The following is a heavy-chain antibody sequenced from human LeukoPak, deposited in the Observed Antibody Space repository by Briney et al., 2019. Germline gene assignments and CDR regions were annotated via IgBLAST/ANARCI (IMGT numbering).Heavy chain of an antibody. D-gene: IGHD6-13*01. CDR2: IYSGGST. V-gene: IGHV3-53*01. J-gene: IGHJ4*02. Sequence: GGSLRLSCAASGFTVSSNYMSWVRQAPGKGLEWVSVIYSGGSTYYADSVKGRFTISRDNSKNTLYLQMNSLRAEDTAVYYCAGGGQQPLDYFDYWGQGTLVTVSS. CDR1: GFTVSSNY. CDR3: AGGGQQPLDYFDY.